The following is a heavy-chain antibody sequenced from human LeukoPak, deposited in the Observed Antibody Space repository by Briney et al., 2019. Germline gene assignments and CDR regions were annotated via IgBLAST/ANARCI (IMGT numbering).Heavy chain of an antibody. CDR1: GGSFSGYY. Sequence: SETLSLTCAVYGGSFSGYYGRWSRQPPGKGLEGIGEINHSGSTNYNPSLKSRVTISVDTSKNQFSLKLGSVTAADQAVYYCARAETGYSYGHHFDYWGQGTLVTVSS. CDR3: ARAETGYSYGHHFDY. V-gene: IGHV4-34*01. J-gene: IGHJ4*02. CDR2: INHSGST. D-gene: IGHD5-18*01.